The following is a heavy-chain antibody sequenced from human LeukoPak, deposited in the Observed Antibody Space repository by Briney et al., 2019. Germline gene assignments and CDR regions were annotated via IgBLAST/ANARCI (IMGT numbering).Heavy chain of an antibody. V-gene: IGHV1-69*13. CDR2: IIPIFGTA. CDR3: ARDCRSYYDFWSGYHDAFDI. Sequence: SVKVSCKASGGTFSSYAISWVRQAPGQGLEWMGGIIPIFGTANYAQKFQGRVTITADESTSTAYMELSSLRSEDTAVYYCARDCRSYYDFWSGYHDAFDIWGQGTMVTVSS. D-gene: IGHD3-3*01. J-gene: IGHJ3*02. CDR1: GGTFSSYA.